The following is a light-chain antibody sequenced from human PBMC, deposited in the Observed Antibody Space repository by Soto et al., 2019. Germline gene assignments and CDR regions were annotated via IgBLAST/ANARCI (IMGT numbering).Light chain of an antibody. Sequence: DIQMTQSPSSLSAFVGDRVTITCRASQSISNSLNWYQQKPGKAPRLLISTLSSLQSGVPSRFTGSGSGTDFTLTISSLQPEDFATYYCQQTHSTPLTFGGGTKVEV. CDR3: QQTHSTPLT. CDR1: QSISNS. CDR2: TLS. V-gene: IGKV1-39*01. J-gene: IGKJ4*01.